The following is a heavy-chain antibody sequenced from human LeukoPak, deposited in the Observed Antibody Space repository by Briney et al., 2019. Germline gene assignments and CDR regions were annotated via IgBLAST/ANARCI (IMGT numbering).Heavy chain of an antibody. V-gene: IGHV1-69*04. J-gene: IGHJ4*02. CDR3: ASRTFSSGSYCDY. CDR1: GGTFGSYA. CDR2: IIPILGIA. Sequence: SVKVSCKASGGTFGSYAISWVRQAPGQGLEWMGRIIPILGIANYAQKFQGRVTITADKSTSTAYMELSSLRSEDTAVYYCASRTFSSGSYCDYWGQGTLVTVSS. D-gene: IGHD1-26*01.